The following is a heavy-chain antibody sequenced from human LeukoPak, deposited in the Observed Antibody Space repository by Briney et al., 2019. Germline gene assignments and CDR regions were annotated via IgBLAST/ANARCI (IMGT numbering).Heavy chain of an antibody. CDR1: GFTFSDHY. Sequence: PGGSLRLSCTASGFTFSDHYMDWVRQAPGKWLEWVGRTANKANSYITYYAASVKGRFVISTDDSKNSLHLQMNSLKTEDTAVYYCAGRPLSSPHSFDYWGQGTLVTVSS. J-gene: IGHJ4*02. CDR2: TANKANSYIT. CDR3: AGRPLSSPHSFDY. V-gene: IGHV3-72*01. D-gene: IGHD6-19*01.